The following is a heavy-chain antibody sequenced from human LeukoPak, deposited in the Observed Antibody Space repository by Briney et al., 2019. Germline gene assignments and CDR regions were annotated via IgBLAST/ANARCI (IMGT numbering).Heavy chain of an antibody. J-gene: IGHJ4*02. CDR2: ISGSGGST. V-gene: IGHV3-23*01. CDR3: AKEGLYDYVWGSPSGPFDY. Sequence: GGSLRLSCAASGFTFSSYAMSWVCQAPGKGLEWVSAISGSGGSTYYADSVKGRFTISRDNSKNTLYLQMNSLRAEDTAVYYCAKEGLYDYVWGSPSGPFDYWGQGTLVTVSS. CDR1: GFTFSSYA. D-gene: IGHD3-16*01.